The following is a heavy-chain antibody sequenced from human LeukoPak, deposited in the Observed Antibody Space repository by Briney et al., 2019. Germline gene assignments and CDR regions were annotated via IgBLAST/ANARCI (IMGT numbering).Heavy chain of an antibody. CDR3: AKVGTYDAGAFDI. J-gene: IGHJ3*02. CDR1: GFTFDDYA. CDR2: ISWNSGRI. Sequence: GGSLRLSCAASGFTFDDYAMHWVRQAPGKGLEWVSGISWNSGRIGYADSVKGRFTIYRDNAKNSLYLQMNSLRAEDMALYYCAKVGTYDAGAFDIWGQGTMVTVPS. V-gene: IGHV3-9*03. D-gene: IGHD4/OR15-4a*01.